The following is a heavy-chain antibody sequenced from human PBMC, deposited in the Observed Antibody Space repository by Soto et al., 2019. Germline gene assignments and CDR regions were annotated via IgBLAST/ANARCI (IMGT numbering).Heavy chain of an antibody. CDR3: ARAGTGGYIGYDVARTYWFDP. V-gene: IGHV4-4*02. CDR1: GGSISSSNW. CDR2: IYHSGST. D-gene: IGHD5-12*01. Sequence: QVQLQESGPGLVKPSGTLSLTCAVSGGSISSSNWWSWVRQPPGKGLEWIGEIYHSGSTNYNPSLKSRVTISVDKSKNQFSLKLSSVTAADTAVYYCARAGTGGYIGYDVARTYWFDPLGQGTLVTVTS. J-gene: IGHJ5*02.